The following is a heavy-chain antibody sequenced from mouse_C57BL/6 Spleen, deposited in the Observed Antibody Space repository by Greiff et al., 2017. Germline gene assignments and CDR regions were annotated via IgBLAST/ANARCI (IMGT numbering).Heavy chain of an antibody. CDR1: GFTFSDYY. J-gene: IGHJ4*01. V-gene: IGHV5-12*01. Sequence: EVQRVESGGGLVQPGGSLKLSCAASGFTFSDYYMYWVRQTPEKRLEWVAYISNGGGSTYYPDTVKGRFTISRDNAKNTLYLQMSRLKSEDTAMYYCARTSLITTNYAMDYWGQGTSVTVSS. CDR2: ISNGGGST. D-gene: IGHD1-1*01. CDR3: ARTSLITTNYAMDY.